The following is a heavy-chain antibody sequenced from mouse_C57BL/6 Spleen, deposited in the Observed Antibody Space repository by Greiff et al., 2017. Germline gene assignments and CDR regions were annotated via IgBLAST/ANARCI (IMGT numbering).Heavy chain of an antibody. V-gene: IGHV1-26*01. CDR1: GYTFTDYY. CDR2: INPNNGGT. Sequence: VQLKQSGPELAKPGASVKISCKASGYTFTDYYMNWVKQSHGKSLEWIGDINPNNGGTSYNQKFKGKATLTVDKSSSTAYMGLRSLTSEDSAVYYCARNPELEGYFDVWGTGTTGTDAS. CDR3: ARNPELEGYFDV. J-gene: IGHJ1*03.